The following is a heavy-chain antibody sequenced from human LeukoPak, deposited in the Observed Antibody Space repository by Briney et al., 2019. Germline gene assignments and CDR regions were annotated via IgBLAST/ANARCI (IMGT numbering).Heavy chain of an antibody. CDR3: ARGGRDYYDSSGYYLYYFDY. D-gene: IGHD3-22*01. J-gene: IGHJ4*02. CDR2: INPNSGGT. Sequence: ASVKVSCKASGYTFTGYYMHWVRQAPGQGLEWMGWINPNSGGTNYAQKFQGRVTMTRDTSISTAYMGLSRLRSDDTAVYYCARGGRDYYDSSGYYLYYFDYWGQGTLVTVSS. CDR1: GYTFTGYY. V-gene: IGHV1-2*02.